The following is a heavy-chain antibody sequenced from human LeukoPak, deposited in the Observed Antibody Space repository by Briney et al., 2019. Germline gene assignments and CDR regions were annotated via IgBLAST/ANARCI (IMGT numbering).Heavy chain of an antibody. V-gene: IGHV4-39*07. J-gene: IGHJ3*02. Sequence: SETLSLTCTVSGGSISDYYWGWIRQPPGKGLEWIGSIYYSGSTYYNPSLKSRVTISVDTSKNQFSLKLSSVTAADTAVYYCARTRATPRSAGGDIVVVPALGAFDIWGQGTRVTVSS. CDR1: GGSISDYY. CDR3: ARTRATPRSAGGDIVVVPALGAFDI. CDR2: IYYSGST. D-gene: IGHD2-21*01.